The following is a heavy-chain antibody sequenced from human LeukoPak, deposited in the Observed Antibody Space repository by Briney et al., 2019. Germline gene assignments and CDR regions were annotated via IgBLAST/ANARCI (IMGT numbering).Heavy chain of an antibody. Sequence: PSETLSLTCAVYGGSFSGYYWSWIRQPPGKGLEWIGEINHSGSTNYNPSLKSRVTISVDTSKNQFSLKLRSVTAADTAVYYCVRAFGGPSDYWGQGTLVTVSS. CDR3: VRAFGGPSDY. D-gene: IGHD3-10*01. CDR2: INHSGST. V-gene: IGHV4-34*01. J-gene: IGHJ4*02. CDR1: GGSFSGYY.